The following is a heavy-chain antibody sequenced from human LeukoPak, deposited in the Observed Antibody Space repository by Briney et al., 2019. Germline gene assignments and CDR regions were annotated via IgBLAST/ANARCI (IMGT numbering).Heavy chain of an antibody. D-gene: IGHD3-22*01. CDR1: GGSFSGYY. CDR2: MNPSGST. J-gene: IGHJ6*03. Sequence: PSETLSLTCAVYGGSFSGYYWTWIRLTPEKGLEWIGEMNPSGSTSYNPSLKSRVTISVDTSKNQFSLKLSSVTAADTAVYYCARGRQDVTMVVVVMTAVSYYLDVWGKGTTVTVS. CDR3: ARGRQDVTMVVVVMTAVSYYLDV. V-gene: IGHV4-34*01.